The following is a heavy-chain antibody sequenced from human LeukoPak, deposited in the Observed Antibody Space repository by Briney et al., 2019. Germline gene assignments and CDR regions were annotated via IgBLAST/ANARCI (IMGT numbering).Heavy chain of an antibody. CDR1: GGSISSYY. V-gene: IGHV4-59*01. Sequence: SETLSLTCTVSGGSISSYYWSWIRQPPGKGLEWIGYIYYSGSTNYNPSLKSRVTISVDTSKNQFSLKLSSVTPADTAVYYCARGGVVGAIDYWGQGTLVTVSS. CDR2: IYYSGST. CDR3: ARGGVVGAIDY. D-gene: IGHD2-15*01. J-gene: IGHJ4*02.